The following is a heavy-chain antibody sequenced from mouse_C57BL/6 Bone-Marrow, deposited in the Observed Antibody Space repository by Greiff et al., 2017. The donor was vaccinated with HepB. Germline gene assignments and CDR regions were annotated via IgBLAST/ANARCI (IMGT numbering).Heavy chain of an antibody. CDR2: IFPGSGST. D-gene: IGHD4-1*01. V-gene: IGHV1-75*01. J-gene: IGHJ2*01. Sequence: VQLQQSGPELVKPGASVKISCKASGYTFTDYYINWVKQRPGQGLEWIGWIFPGSGSTYYNEKFKGKATLTVDKSSRTAYLLLSSLTSEDSAVYFCARWDYYFEYWGQGATLTVSS. CDR3: ARWDYYFEY. CDR1: GYTFTDYY.